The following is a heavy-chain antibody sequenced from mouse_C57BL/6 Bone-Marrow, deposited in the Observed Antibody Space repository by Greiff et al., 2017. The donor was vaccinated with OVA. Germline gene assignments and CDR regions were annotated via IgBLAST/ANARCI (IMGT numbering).Heavy chain of an antibody. Sequence: QVQLQQPGTELVKPGASVKLSCKASGYTFTSYWMHWVKQRPGQGLEWIGNINPSNGGTNYNEKFKSKATLTVDKSSSTAYMQLSSRTSEDSAVYYCARRGYYGSSYYWYFEVWGTGTTVTVSS. CDR3: ARRGYYGSSYYWYFEV. D-gene: IGHD1-1*01. V-gene: IGHV1-53*01. J-gene: IGHJ1*03. CDR2: INPSNGGT. CDR1: GYTFTSYW.